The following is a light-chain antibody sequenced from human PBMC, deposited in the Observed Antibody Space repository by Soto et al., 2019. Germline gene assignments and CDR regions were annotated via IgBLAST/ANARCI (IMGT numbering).Light chain of an antibody. V-gene: IGLV1-44*01. CDR2: NIG. Sequence: QRVSISCSGTNSNIGRNPVMWYQQMPGTAPRLIIYNIGQRPSGVPDRFSGSQSGTSASPAISGLQSEDESDYFCSTWDDSLNDVVFGGGTKVTVL. J-gene: IGLJ2*01. CDR1: NSNIGRNP. CDR3: STWDDSLNDVV.